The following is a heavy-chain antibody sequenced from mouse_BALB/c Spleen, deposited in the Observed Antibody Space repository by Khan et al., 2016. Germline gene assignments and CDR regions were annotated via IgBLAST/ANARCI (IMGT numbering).Heavy chain of an antibody. V-gene: IGHV14-3*02. CDR1: GFNIKDTY. Sequence: VRLQQSGAELVKPGASVRLSCTASGFNIKDTYLHWVKQRPEQGLEWIGRIDPANGDSNYDPKFQGKATITADTSSNTAHLQLTSLTSEDTAVYYCAHLIQYARDGQFFDVWGAGATVTVSS. D-gene: IGHD3-1*01. CDR2: IDPANGDS. CDR3: AHLIQYARDGQFFDV. J-gene: IGHJ1*01.